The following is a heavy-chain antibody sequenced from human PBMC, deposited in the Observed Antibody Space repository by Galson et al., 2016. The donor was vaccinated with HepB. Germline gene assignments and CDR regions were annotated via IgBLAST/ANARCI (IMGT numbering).Heavy chain of an antibody. CDR3: ARSPSMIRGVILDS. D-gene: IGHD3-10*01. CDR2: IDYTGST. J-gene: IGHJ4*02. Sequence: ETLSLTCAVSGVSINSNNWWGWIRQAPGKGLEWIGYIDYTGSTYYNPSVKSRVTISIDTSKNQFSLKLSSVTAADTAMHYCARSPSMIRGVILDSWGQGTLVTVSS. V-gene: IGHV4-28*01. CDR1: GVSINSNNW.